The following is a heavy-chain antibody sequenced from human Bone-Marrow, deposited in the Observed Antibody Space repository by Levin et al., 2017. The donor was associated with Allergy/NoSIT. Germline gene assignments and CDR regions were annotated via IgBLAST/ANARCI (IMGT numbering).Heavy chain of an antibody. CDR2: IYYNGKS. CDR3: ARSIPSGGNSYYYYYMDV. J-gene: IGHJ6*03. Sequence: SQTLSLTCTVSGGSISSYYWTWIRQAPEKRLEWIGYIYYNGKSNYNPSLKTRVSISVDTSKNLFSLSLSSVTAADSAIYYCARSIPSGGNSYYYYYMDVWGKGITVTVSS. V-gene: IGHV4-59*01. CDR1: GGSISSYY. D-gene: IGHD4-23*01.